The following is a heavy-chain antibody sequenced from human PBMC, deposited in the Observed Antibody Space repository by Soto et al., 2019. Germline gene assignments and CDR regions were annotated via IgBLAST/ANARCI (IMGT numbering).Heavy chain of an antibody. Sequence: SETLSLTCAVSGDSVSSGSFYWSWIRQPPGKGLEWIGYVSYSESTNYNPSLKSRVTISLNTSKNEVSLRLTSVTAADTAVYYCARLGGYYQALDSWGQGTLVTVSS. D-gene: IGHD3-22*01. CDR2: VSYSEST. J-gene: IGHJ4*02. V-gene: IGHV4-61*01. CDR3: ARLGGYYQALDS. CDR1: GDSVSSGSFY.